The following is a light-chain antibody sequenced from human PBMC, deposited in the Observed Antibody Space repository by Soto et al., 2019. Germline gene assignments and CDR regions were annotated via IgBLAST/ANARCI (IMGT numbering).Light chain of an antibody. J-gene: IGKJ5*01. CDR1: QSLLHITGETF. CDR3: MQSTQLPPT. CDR2: EVS. Sequence: DFVMTQTPLSLSVAPGQPSSISCESSQSLLHITGETFLFWYLQKPGKSPQLLIYEVSTRLSGVPERFSGSGSGTDFTLEISRVATDDVGIYYCMQSTQLPPTFGQGTRLEIK. V-gene: IGKV2D-29*02.